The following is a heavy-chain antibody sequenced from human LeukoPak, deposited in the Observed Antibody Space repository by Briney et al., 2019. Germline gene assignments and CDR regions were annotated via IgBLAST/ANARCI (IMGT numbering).Heavy chain of an antibody. J-gene: IGHJ4*02. Sequence: GGSLRLSCAGSGFTFSDHWMHWVRQAPGEGLVWVSRINPDGNKKNHADSVKGRFSISRDNAKNTLYLEMNSLRAEDTAVYYCTRSLLGGADHWGQGTLVTVSS. CDR3: TRSLLGGADH. D-gene: IGHD3-16*01. CDR1: GFTFSDHW. V-gene: IGHV3-74*01. CDR2: INPDGNKK.